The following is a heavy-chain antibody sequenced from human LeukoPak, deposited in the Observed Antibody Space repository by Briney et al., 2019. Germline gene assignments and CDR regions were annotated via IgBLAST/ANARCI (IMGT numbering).Heavy chain of an antibody. CDR2: ISAYNGNT. CDR1: GGTFSSCA. V-gene: IGHV1-18*01. J-gene: IGHJ2*01. D-gene: IGHD4-17*01. CDR3: ARGLTTVTTGYWYFDL. Sequence: ASVKVSCKASGGTFSSCAISWVRQAPGQGLEWMGWISAYNGNTNYAQKLQGRVTMTTDTSTSTAYMELRSLRSDDTAVYYCARGLTTVTTGYWYFDLWGRGTLVTVSS.